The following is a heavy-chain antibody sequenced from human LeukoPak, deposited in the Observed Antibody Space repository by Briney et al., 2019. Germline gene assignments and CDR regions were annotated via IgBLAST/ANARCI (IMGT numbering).Heavy chain of an antibody. CDR2: IWYDGSNK. CDR3: ARRRDDYTQPLDY. V-gene: IGHV3-33*01. CDR1: GFIFSSYG. D-gene: IGHD5-24*01. Sequence: GGSLRLSCAASGFIFSSYGMHWVRQAPGKGLEWVAVIWYDGSNKYYADSVKGRFTISRDNSKNTLYLQMNSLRAEDTAVYYCARRRDDYTQPLDYWGQGTLVTVSS. J-gene: IGHJ4*02.